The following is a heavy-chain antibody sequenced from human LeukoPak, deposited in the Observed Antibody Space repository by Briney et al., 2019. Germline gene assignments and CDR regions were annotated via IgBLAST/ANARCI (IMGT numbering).Heavy chain of an antibody. Sequence: GGSLRLSCAASGFTFSSYAMHWVRQAPGKGLEWVAVISYDGSNKYYADSVKGRFSISRDNAKNSLYLQMNSLRAEDTAVYYCARDRAPQRPYYYYGMDVWGQGTTVTVSS. V-gene: IGHV3-30-3*01. J-gene: IGHJ6*02. CDR2: ISYDGSNK. CDR1: GFTFSSYA. CDR3: ARDRAPQRPYYYYGMDV. D-gene: IGHD2-2*01.